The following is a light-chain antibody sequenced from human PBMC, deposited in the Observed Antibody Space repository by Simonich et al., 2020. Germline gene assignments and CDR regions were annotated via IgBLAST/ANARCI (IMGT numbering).Light chain of an antibody. Sequence: DIVMTQSPDSLAVSLGERATINCKSSQSVLYSSNNKNYLAWYQQKQGQPPKLLIYWASTRESGVADRFSGSGSGTDFTLTISSLQAEDVAVYYCQQYYSTPLTFGPGTKVDIK. J-gene: IGKJ3*01. CDR2: WAS. V-gene: IGKV4-1*01. CDR1: QSVLYSSNNKNY. CDR3: QQYYSTPLT.